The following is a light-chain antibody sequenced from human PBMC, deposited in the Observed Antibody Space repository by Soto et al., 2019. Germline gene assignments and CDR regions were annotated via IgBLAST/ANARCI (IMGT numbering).Light chain of an antibody. V-gene: IGKV3-15*01. CDR2: GAS. Sequence: EIVLTQSPATLSAFPGDRVTLSCRASQALNTRLAWYQHKPGQAPRLLIYGASTRATGIPARFSGSGSGTEFTLTISSLQSEDFAVYYCQQYNNWPLFGQGTKVDIK. J-gene: IGKJ1*01. CDR1: QALNTR. CDR3: QQYNNWPL.